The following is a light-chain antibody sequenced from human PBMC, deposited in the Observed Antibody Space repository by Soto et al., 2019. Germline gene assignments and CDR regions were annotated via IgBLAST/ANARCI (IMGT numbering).Light chain of an antibody. CDR3: LQDYNYPRT. Sequence: AVQMTQSPSSLSASVGDRVTITCRASQAIRSDLGWYQMKPGKVPKLLIYAASNLQSGVPSRFIGRGYGTDFTLTISSLQPDVFATYYCLQDYNYPRTFGQGTKVDIK. CDR2: AAS. CDR1: QAIRSD. J-gene: IGKJ1*01. V-gene: IGKV1-6*01.